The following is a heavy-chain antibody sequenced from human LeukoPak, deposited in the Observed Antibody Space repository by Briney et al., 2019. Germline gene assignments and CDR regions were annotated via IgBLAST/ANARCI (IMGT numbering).Heavy chain of an antibody. CDR3: ARHREERRGYFDWLYDYYGMDV. V-gene: IGHV4-39*01. CDR1: GGSISSTSYY. D-gene: IGHD3-9*01. J-gene: IGHJ6*02. CDR2: INYSGRT. Sequence: KPSETLSLTCTVSGGSISSTSYYWGWIRQPPGQGLEWIGSINYSGRTFYNPSLKSRVTISVDTSKNQFSLKLSSVTAADTAVYYCARHREERRGYFDWLYDYYGMDVWGQGTTVTVSS.